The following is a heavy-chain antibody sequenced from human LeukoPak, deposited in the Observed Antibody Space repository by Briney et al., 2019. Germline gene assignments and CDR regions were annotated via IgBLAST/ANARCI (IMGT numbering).Heavy chain of an antibody. CDR1: GFTISTYG. D-gene: IGHD3-10*01. V-gene: IGHV3-23*01. CDR2: ISGGTT. CDR3: AKSVYHSGNY. J-gene: IGHJ4*02. Sequence: GGSLRLSCAASGFTISTYGMSWVRQAPGKGLEWVSSISGGTTYYADSVKGRSTISRDNSKNTVSLQMNSLRAEDTAVYYCAKSVYHSGNYWGQGTLVTVSS.